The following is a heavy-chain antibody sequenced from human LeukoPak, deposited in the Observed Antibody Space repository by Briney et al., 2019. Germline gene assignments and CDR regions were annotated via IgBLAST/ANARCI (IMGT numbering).Heavy chain of an antibody. CDR2: IWYDGSNK. CDR3: SRDQGAVDY. CDR1: GFTLGSSG. V-gene: IGHV3-33*01. Sequence: AGGSLRLACAASGFTLGSSGMRWVRQAPGKGLEWVAVIWYDGSNKYYADSVKGRFTISRDNSKNTLYLQMNSLRAEDTAVYYCSRDQGAVDYWGQGTLVTVSS. J-gene: IGHJ4*02.